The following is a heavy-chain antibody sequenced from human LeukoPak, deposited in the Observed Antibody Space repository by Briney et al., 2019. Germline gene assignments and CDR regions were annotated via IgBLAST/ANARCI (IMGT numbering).Heavy chain of an antibody. CDR3: APGARFPVY. Sequence: GGSLRLSCAASGFTLSDYWMSWVRQAPGKGLEWVANITQDGSEKSYVDSVKGRFTISRDTAKNSLYLQTNSLRGEDMAVYYCAPGARFPVYWGQGTLVTVSS. V-gene: IGHV3-7*01. J-gene: IGHJ4*02. CDR2: ITQDGSEK. CDR1: GFTLSDYW. D-gene: IGHD3-10*01.